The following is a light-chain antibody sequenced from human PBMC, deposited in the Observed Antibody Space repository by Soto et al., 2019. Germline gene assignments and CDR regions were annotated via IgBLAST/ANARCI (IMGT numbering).Light chain of an antibody. CDR1: PISSN. Sequence: VVTQSPASLSVSPGDRVTIPGRAGPISSNLAWHQQRPGQAHRLLIYGASVRATGVPARFSGSGSGTEFTLTINSLQSQDYAVYFCQQNKRWPHITFGQGTRVEI. J-gene: IGKJ5*01. CDR2: GAS. CDR3: QQNKRWPHIT. V-gene: IGKV3-15*01.